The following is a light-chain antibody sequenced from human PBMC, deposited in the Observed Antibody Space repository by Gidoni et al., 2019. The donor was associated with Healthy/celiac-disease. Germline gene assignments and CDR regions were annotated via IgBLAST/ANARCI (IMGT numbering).Light chain of an antibody. CDR3: QQSRT. J-gene: IGKJ1*01. CDR2: KAS. CDR1: QSISSW. V-gene: IGKV1-5*03. Sequence: ITCRASQSISSWLAWYQQQLGKAPKLLIYKASRLESGVPSRFSGSGSGTEFTLTISSLQPDDFATYYCQQSRTFGQGTKVEIK.